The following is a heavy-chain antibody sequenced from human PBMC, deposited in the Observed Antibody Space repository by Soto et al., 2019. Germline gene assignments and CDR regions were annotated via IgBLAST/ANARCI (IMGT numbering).Heavy chain of an antibody. J-gene: IGHJ4*02. CDR2: ISYDGSNK. Sequence: QVQLVESGGGVVQPGRSLRLSCAASGFTFSSYAMHWVRQAPGKGLEWVAVISYDGSNKYYADSVKGRFTISRDNSKNTLYLQMNGLRAEDTAVYYCARATGGYDSTFDYWGQGTLVTVSS. V-gene: IGHV3-30-3*01. CDR3: ARATGGYDSTFDY. D-gene: IGHD5-12*01. CDR1: GFTFSSYA.